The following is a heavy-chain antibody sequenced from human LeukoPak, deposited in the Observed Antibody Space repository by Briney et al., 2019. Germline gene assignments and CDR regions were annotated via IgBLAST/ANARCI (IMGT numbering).Heavy chain of an antibody. Sequence: GGSLRLSCAASGFTFSSYWMSWVRQAPGKGLEWVANIKQDGSEKYYVDSVKGRFTISRDNAKNSLYLQMNSLRDEDTAVYYCARDRRAMIVVAKGAWFFDYWGQGTLVTVSS. V-gene: IGHV3-7*01. J-gene: IGHJ4*02. CDR2: IKQDGSEK. CDR3: ARDRRAMIVVAKGAWFFDY. CDR1: GFTFSSYW. D-gene: IGHD3-22*01.